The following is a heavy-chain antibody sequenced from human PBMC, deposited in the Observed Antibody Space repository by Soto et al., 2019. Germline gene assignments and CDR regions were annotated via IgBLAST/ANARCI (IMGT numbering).Heavy chain of an antibody. CDR3: AKSLLGEIDY. Sequence: GGSLRLSCAASGFTFDDYAMHWVRQAPGKGLEWVSGISWNSGSIGYADSVKGRFTISRDNAKNSLYLQMNSLRAEDTALYYCAKSLLGEIDYWGQGTLVTVSS. V-gene: IGHV3-9*01. CDR1: GFTFDDYA. CDR2: ISWNSGSI. J-gene: IGHJ4*02. D-gene: IGHD7-27*01.